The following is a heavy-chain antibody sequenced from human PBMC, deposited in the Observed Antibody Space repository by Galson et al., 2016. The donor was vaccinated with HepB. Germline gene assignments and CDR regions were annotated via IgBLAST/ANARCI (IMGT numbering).Heavy chain of an antibody. CDR2: IKEDGSDK. J-gene: IGHJ6*04. CDR1: GFTFSSHW. CDR3: ARRLSVVVVTARGWGYGMDV. Sequence: SLRLSCAVSGFTFSSHWMSWVRQAPGKGLEWVANIKEDGSDKYYVDSVKGRFTISRDNAKNSLYLQMNSLRAEDTAVYYCARRLSVVVVTARGWGYGMDVWGKWTTVTVSS. V-gene: IGHV3-7*01. D-gene: IGHD2-15*01.